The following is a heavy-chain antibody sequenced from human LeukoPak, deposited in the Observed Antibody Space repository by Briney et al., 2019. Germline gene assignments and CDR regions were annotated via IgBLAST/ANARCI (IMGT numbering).Heavy chain of an antibody. J-gene: IGHJ5*02. CDR3: TREARAGNWFDP. CDR1: GYTFNDYY. D-gene: IGHD5-12*01. V-gene: IGHV1-2*02. Sequence: ASVKVSCKASGYTFNDYYIHWVRQAPGQGLEWMGWINPDSGGTKYAQKFQGRVTMTRDTSIRTGYMELSRLTYDDTAVFYCTREARAGNWFDPWGQGTLVTVSS. CDR2: INPDSGGT.